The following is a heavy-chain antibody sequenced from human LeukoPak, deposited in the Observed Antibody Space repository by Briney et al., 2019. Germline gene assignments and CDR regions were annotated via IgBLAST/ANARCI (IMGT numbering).Heavy chain of an antibody. CDR1: GGSISSSSYY. D-gene: IGHD4-23*01. CDR2: IYYSGST. Sequence: SETLSLTCTVSGGSISSSSYYWRWIRQPPGKGLEWIGSIYYSGSTYYNPSLKSRVTISVDTSKNQYSLKLSSVTAADTAVYYCARHVLNGGLYYFDYWGQGTLVTVSS. V-gene: IGHV4-39*01. J-gene: IGHJ4*02. CDR3: ARHVLNGGLYYFDY.